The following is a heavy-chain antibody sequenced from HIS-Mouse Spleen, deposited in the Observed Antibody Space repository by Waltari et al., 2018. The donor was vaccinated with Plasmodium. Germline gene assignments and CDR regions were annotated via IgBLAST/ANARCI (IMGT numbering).Heavy chain of an antibody. V-gene: IGHV4-39*07. Sequence: QLQLQESGPGLVKPSETLSLTCTVSGGSISSSSYYWGWIRQPPGKGLEWIGSSFYSGGTYSNPFLKSRVATSVDTSQNQFSLRLSSVTAADTAVYYCARDRITGTSYCDYWGQGTLVTVSS. CDR1: GGSISSSSYY. CDR3: ARDRITGTSYCDY. CDR2: SFYSGGT. D-gene: IGHD1-7*01. J-gene: IGHJ4*02.